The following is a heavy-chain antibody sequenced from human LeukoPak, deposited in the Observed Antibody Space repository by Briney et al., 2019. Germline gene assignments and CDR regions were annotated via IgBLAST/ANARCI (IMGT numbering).Heavy chain of an antibody. V-gene: IGHV3-7*01. J-gene: IGHJ4*02. D-gene: IGHD1-14*01. CDR3: TRDRSRAEDD. CDR1: GFTFSGHW. CDR2: INQGGSDK. Sequence: AGSLRLSWAPSGFTFSGHWMSWVRHAPGKGLEWVANINQGGSDKYYVDSVKGRFTISRDNANNLLYLQMNSLRGEDTAVYYCTRDRSRAEDDWGQGTLVTVSS.